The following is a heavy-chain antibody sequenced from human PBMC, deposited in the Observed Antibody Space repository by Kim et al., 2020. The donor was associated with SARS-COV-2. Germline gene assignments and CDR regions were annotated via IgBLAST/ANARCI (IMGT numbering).Heavy chain of an antibody. CDR2: ISSSSSYI. CDR3: ARGDSSGYQYPGH. CDR1: GFTFSSYS. Sequence: GGSLRLSCAASGFTFSSYSMNWVRQAPGKGLEWVSSISSSSSYIYYADSVKGRFTISRDNAKNSLYLQMNSLRAEDTAVYYCARGDSSGYQYPGHWGQGTLVTVSS. J-gene: IGHJ4*02. D-gene: IGHD3-22*01. V-gene: IGHV3-21*01.